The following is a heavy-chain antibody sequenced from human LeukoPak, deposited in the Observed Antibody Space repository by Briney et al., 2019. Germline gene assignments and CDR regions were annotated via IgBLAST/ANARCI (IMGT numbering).Heavy chain of an antibody. Sequence: ASVKVSCKASRYTFTGYLMHWVRQAPGEGLEWMGWINPNSGGTNYAQKFQGRVTMTRDTSISTAYMELSRLRSDDTAVYYCAREDSRGYSPLDYWGQGTLVTVSS. D-gene: IGHD3-22*01. V-gene: IGHV1-2*02. CDR1: RYTFTGYL. CDR2: INPNSGGT. J-gene: IGHJ4*02. CDR3: AREDSRGYSPLDY.